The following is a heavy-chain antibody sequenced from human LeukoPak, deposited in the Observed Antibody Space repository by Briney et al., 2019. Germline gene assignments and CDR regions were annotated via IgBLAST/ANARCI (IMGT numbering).Heavy chain of an antibody. Sequence: GGSLRLSCEASGFTFSLYWRSWVRQAPGKGLEWVANIKQDGSEKYYVDSVKGRFTISRDNAKNSLYLQMNSLRADDTAVYYCARDGDTSGYTDWGQGTLVTVSS. V-gene: IGHV3-7*01. CDR1: GFTFSLYW. CDR2: IKQDGSEK. CDR3: ARDGDTSGYTD. J-gene: IGHJ4*02. D-gene: IGHD3-22*01.